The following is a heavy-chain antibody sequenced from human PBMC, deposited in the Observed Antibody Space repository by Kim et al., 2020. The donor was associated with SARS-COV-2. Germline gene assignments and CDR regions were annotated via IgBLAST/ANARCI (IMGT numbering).Heavy chain of an antibody. CDR3: AKASGTYYYDSSGYYYANYYYYGMDV. Sequence: GGSLRLSCAASGFTFSSYAMSWVRQAPGKGLEWVSAISGSGGSTYYADSVKGRFTISRDNSKNTLYLQMNSLRAEDTAVYYCAKASGTYYYDSSGYYYANYYYYGMDVGGQGTTVTLSS. CDR2: ISGSGGST. J-gene: IGHJ6*02. CDR1: GFTFSSYA. D-gene: IGHD3-22*01. V-gene: IGHV3-23*01.